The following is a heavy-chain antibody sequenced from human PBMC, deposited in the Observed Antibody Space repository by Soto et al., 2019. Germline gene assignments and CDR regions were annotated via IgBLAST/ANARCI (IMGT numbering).Heavy chain of an antibody. V-gene: IGHV4-59*12. J-gene: IGHJ5*02. CDR2: IYYSGST. CDR3: ARYLPHCYDSSGYPLGPFDP. D-gene: IGHD3-22*01. Sequence: SETLSLTCTVSGGSISSYYWSWIRQPPGKGLEWIGYIYYSGSTNYNPSLKSRVTISVDTSKNQFSLKLSSVTAADTAVYYCARYLPHCYDSSGYPLGPFDPWGQGTLVTVSS. CDR1: GGSISSYY.